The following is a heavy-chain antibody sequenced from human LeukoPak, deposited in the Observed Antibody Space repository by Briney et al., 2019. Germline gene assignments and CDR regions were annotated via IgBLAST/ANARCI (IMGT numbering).Heavy chain of an antibody. CDR1: GGTFSSYA. CDR2: IIPIFGTA. CDR3: ARVVRYDFWSGQIEENWFDP. Sequence: SVKVSCKASGGTFSSYAISWVRQAPGQGLEWMGRIIPIFGTANYAQKFQGRVTITTDESTGTAYMELSSLRSEDTAVYYCARVVRYDFWSGQIEENWFDPWGQGTLVTVSS. J-gene: IGHJ5*02. V-gene: IGHV1-69*05. D-gene: IGHD3-3*01.